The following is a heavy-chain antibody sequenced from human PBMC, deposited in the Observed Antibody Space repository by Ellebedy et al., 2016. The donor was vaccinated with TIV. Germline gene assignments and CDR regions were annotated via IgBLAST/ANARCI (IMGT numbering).Heavy chain of an antibody. J-gene: IGHJ4*02. D-gene: IGHD1-26*01. V-gene: IGHV3-11*01. CDR3: ARVSCIENIDQ. CDR1: GFSFSGVY. Sequence: GGPLRLSXAASGFSFSGVYMTWIRQAPGKGLEWVSHMSRSGSIIFYTDSVKGRFTISRDNAKNSLYLEMKSLRAEDTAVYYCARVSCIENIDQWGQGTLVTVSS. CDR2: MSRSGSII.